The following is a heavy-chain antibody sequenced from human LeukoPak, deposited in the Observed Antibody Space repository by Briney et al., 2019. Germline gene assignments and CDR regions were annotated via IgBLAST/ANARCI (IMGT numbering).Heavy chain of an antibody. CDR1: GFTFSWYG. CDR2: ISKNGGNT. CDR3: VKDLSDRDVDY. V-gene: IGHV3-64D*06. J-gene: IGHJ4*02. D-gene: IGHD2-21*02. Sequence: GGSLRLSCLGSGFTFSWYGMNWARQAPGRGLEYVSAISKNGGNTYYVDSVKGRFTISRDNSKNTLYLQMNSLRVEDTAVYFCVKDLSDRDVDYWGQGTLVTVSS.